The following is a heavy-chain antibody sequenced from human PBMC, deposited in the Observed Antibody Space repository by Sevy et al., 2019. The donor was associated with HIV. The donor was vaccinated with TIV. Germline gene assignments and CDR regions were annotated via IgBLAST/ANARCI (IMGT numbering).Heavy chain of an antibody. V-gene: IGHV3-30*18. CDR3: AKGLHYGSGSYYGGTDY. CDR2: ILYDGSNE. Sequence: GGSLRLSCAASGFTVNGYGMHWVRQAPGKGLEWVAVILYDGSNEYYADSVKGRFTISRDNSKNTVYLQMNRLRTEDTAVYYCAKGLHYGSGSYYGGTDYWGQGTLVTVSS. CDR1: GFTVNGYG. D-gene: IGHD3-10*01. J-gene: IGHJ4*02.